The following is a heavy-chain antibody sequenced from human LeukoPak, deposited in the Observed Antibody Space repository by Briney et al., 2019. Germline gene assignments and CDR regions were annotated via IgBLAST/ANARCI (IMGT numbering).Heavy chain of an antibody. CDR1: GYTFTSYG. Sequence: ASVKVSCKASGYTFTSYGISWVRQAPGQGLEWMGWISAYNGNTNYAQKLQGRVTMTTDTSTSTAYMELRSLRSDGTAVYYCARYFDWLLPPYFDYWGQGTLVTVSS. CDR2: ISAYNGNT. J-gene: IGHJ4*02. V-gene: IGHV1-18*01. CDR3: ARYFDWLLPPYFDY. D-gene: IGHD3-9*01.